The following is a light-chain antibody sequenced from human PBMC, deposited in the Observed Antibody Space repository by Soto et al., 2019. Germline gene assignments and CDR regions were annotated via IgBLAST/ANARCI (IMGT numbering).Light chain of an antibody. J-gene: IGLJ2*01. Sequence: QSVLTQPPSASGTPGQRVTISCSGSSSNIGSNTVNWYQQPPGTAPKLLIYSNNQRPSGVPDRFSGSKSGTSASLAISGLQSADEADYYCAAWDDSLTGPLFGGGTKLTVL. CDR1: SSNIGSNT. V-gene: IGLV1-44*01. CDR2: SNN. CDR3: AAWDDSLTGPL.